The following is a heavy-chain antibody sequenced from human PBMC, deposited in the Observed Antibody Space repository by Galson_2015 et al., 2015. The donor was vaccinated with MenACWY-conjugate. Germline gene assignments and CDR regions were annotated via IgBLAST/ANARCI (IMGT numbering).Heavy chain of an antibody. D-gene: IGHD1-7*01. CDR1: GFTFSSYA. V-gene: IGHV3-48*01. Sequence: SLRLSCAASGFTFSSYAMNWVRQAPGKGLEWVSFISGSGGAIYYADSVKGRFTISRDNAKNSLYLQMNSLTAEDTAVYYCARGYNWNYVGGIYWGQGTLVTVSS. CDR2: ISGSGGAI. J-gene: IGHJ4*02. CDR3: ARGYNWNYVGGIY.